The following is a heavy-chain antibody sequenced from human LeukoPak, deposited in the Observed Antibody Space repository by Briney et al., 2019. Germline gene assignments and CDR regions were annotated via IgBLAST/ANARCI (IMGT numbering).Heavy chain of an antibody. J-gene: IGHJ2*01. Sequence: ASVKVSCEASGYTFTSYGISWVRQAPGQGLEWMGWISAYNGNTNYAQKLQGRVTMTTDTSTSTAYMELRSLRSDDTAVYYCARDEDFPGGHWYFDLWGRGTLVTVSS. CDR1: GYTFTSYG. CDR3: ARDEDFPGGHWYFDL. D-gene: IGHD4-23*01. V-gene: IGHV1-18*01. CDR2: ISAYNGNT.